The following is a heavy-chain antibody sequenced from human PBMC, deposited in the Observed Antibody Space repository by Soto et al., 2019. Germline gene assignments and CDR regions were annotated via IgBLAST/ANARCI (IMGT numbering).Heavy chain of an antibody. CDR1: GGSISSYY. V-gene: IGHV4-59*01. Sequence: ASETLSLTCTVSGGSISSYYWSWIRQPPGKGLEWIGYIYYSGSTNYNPSLKGRVTISVDTSKNQFSLKLSSVTAADTAVYYCARGDTAMVYYYGMDVWGQGTTVTVSS. CDR3: ARGDTAMVYYYGMDV. J-gene: IGHJ6*02. D-gene: IGHD5-18*01. CDR2: IYYSGST.